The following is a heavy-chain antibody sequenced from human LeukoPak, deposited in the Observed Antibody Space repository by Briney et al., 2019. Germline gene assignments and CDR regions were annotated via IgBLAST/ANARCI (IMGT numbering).Heavy chain of an antibody. Sequence: ASVKVSCKASGYTFTTYAMHWVRQAPGQRLEWMRWINVGNGNTKYSQKFQGRVTITRDTSASTAYMELSSLRSEDTAVYYCARADFAAGYWGQGTLVTVSS. J-gene: IGHJ4*02. CDR2: INVGNGNT. CDR3: ARADFAAGY. V-gene: IGHV1-3*01. CDR1: GYTFTTYA.